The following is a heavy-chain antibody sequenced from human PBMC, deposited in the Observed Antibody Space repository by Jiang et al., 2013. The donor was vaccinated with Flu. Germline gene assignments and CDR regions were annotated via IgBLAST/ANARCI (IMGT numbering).Heavy chain of an antibody. CDR2: ITGAGGTT. V-gene: IGHV3-23*01. D-gene: IGHD4-17*01. CDR1: GFTFNNHA. CDR3: AKEGNDYDFEN. Sequence: VQLLESGGGLVQPGGSLKLSCAPSGFTFNNHAMTWVRQPPGKGLEWVSTITGAGGTTYYADSVKGRFSISRDNSKNKLFLQMNSPRAEDTAVYYCAKEGNDYDFENWGRGILVIVSS. J-gene: IGHJ4*02.